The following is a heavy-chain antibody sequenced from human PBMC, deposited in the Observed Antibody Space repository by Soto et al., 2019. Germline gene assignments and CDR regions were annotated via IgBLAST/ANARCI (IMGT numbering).Heavy chain of an antibody. D-gene: IGHD1-1*01. CDR3: AKGRTYYYYYGMDV. Sequence: EVQLLESGGGLVQPGGSLRLSCAASGFTFSSYAMSWVRQAPGKGLEWVSAISGSGGSTYYADSVKGRFTISRDNSKNTLYLRMNSLRAEDTAVYYCAKGRTYYYYYGMDVWGQGTTVTVSS. V-gene: IGHV3-23*01. J-gene: IGHJ6*02. CDR2: ISGSGGST. CDR1: GFTFSSYA.